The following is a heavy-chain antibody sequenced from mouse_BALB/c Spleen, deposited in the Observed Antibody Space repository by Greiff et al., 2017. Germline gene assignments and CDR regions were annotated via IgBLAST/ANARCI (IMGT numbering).Heavy chain of an antibody. V-gene: IGHV2-9*02. D-gene: IGHD4-1*02. CDR1: GFSLTSYG. Sequence: VQLVESGPGLVAPSQSLSITCTVSGFSLTSYGVHWVRQPPGKGLEWLGVIWAGGSTNYNSALMSRLSISKDNSKSQVFLKMNSLQTDDTAMYYCARAQLGHAMDYWGQGTSVTVSS. CDR3: ARAQLGHAMDY. CDR2: IWAGGST. J-gene: IGHJ4*01.